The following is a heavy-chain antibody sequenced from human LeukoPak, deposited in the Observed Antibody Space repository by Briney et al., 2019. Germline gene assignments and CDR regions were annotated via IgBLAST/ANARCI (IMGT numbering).Heavy chain of an antibody. CDR3: ARDDGGDFNDAFDI. J-gene: IGHJ3*02. CDR2: IQHDGNNK. Sequence: GRCLRLSCAASGFTFSSYGMHWVRQAPGKGLEWVAFIQHDGNNKYYADSVKGRFTISRDNAKNSLYLQMNSLRAEDTAVYYCARDDGGDFNDAFDIWGQGTMVTVSS. V-gene: IGHV3-30*12. CDR1: GFTFSSYG. D-gene: IGHD2-21*02.